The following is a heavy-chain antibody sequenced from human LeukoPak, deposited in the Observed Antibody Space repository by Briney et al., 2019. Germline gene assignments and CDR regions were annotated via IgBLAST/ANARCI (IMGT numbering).Heavy chain of an antibody. CDR1: GFTFKSYT. CDR3: ARDFGRTSDWQPRLYYGMDV. J-gene: IGHJ6*02. CDR2: ISSSLSYI. V-gene: IGHV3-21*01. D-gene: IGHD2-2*01. Sequence: PGGSLRLSCAASGFTFKSYTMNWVRQAPGKGLEWVSSISSSLSYISYADSVKGRFTISRDNAKNSLSLQMNSLRAEDTAVYYCARDFGRTSDWQPRLYYGMDVWGQGTTVTVS.